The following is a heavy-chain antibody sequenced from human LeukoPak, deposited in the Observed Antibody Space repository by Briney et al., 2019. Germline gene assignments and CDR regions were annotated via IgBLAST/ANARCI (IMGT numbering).Heavy chain of an antibody. D-gene: IGHD2-2*02. J-gene: IGHJ4*02. CDR2: ISAYNGNT. CDR3: AREHCSSTSCHTADY. Sequence: GASVKVCCKASGYTFTSYGISWVRQAPGQGLEWMGWISAYNGNTNYAQKLQGRVTMTTDTSTSTAYMELRSLRSDDTAVYYCAREHCSSTSCHTADYWGQGTLVTVSS. CDR1: GYTFTSYG. V-gene: IGHV1-18*01.